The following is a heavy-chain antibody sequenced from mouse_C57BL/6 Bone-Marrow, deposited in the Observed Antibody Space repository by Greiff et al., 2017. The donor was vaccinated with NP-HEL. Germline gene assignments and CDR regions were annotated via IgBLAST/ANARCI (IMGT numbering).Heavy chain of an antibody. Sequence: VKLMASGAELVKPGASVKISCKASGYEFSNYWMNWVKQRPGKGLEWIGQIYPGDGDTNYNGKFKDKATLTADKSSSTAYMQLSRLTSEDSAVYFCARGAYWGQGTLVTVSA. CDR2: IYPGDGDT. J-gene: IGHJ3*01. V-gene: IGHV1-80*01. CDR1: GYEFSNYW. CDR3: ARGAY.